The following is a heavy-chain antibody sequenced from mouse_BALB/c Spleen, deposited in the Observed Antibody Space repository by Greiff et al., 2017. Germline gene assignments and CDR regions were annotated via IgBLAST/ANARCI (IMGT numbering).Heavy chain of an antibody. CDR1: GFTFSDYY. V-gene: IGHV5-4*02. J-gene: IGHJ2*01. CDR2: ISDGGSYT. CDR3: ARGGEYYFDY. Sequence: EVQLVESGGGLVKPGGSLKLSCAASGFTFSDYYMYWVRQTPEKRLEWVATISDGGSYTYYPDSVKGRFTISRDNAKNNLYLQMSSLKSEDTAMYYCARGGEYYFDYWGQGTTLTVSS.